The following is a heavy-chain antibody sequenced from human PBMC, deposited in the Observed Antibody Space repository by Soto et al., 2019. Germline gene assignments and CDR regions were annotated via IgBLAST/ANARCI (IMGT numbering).Heavy chain of an antibody. D-gene: IGHD5-12*01. CDR2: IDWDDDK. CDR1: GFSLSTSGMC. CDR3: ARIPKMATMYYYYYGMDV. J-gene: IGHJ6*02. V-gene: IGHV2-70*01. Sequence: SGPTLVNPTQTLTLTCTFSGFSLSTSGMCVSWIRQPPGKALEWLALIDWDDDKYYSTSLKTRLTISKDTSKNQVVLTMTNMDPVDTATYHCARIPKMATMYYYYYGMDVWGQGTTVTVSS.